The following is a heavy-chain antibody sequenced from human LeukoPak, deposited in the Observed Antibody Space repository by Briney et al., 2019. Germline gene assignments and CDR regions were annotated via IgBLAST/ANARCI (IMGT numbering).Heavy chain of an antibody. V-gene: IGHV1-69*13. D-gene: IGHD2-2*01. CDR3: ARGQLLDYYYYMDV. Sequence: TVKVSCKASGGTFSSYAISWVRQAPGQGLEWMGGIIPIFGTANYAQKFQGRVTITADESTSTAYMELSSLRSEDTAVYYCARGQLLDYYYYMDVWGKGTTVTVSS. CDR2: IIPIFGTA. J-gene: IGHJ6*03. CDR1: GGTFSSYA.